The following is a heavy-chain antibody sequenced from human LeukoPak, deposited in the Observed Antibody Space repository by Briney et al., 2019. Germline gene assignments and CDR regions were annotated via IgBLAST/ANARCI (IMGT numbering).Heavy chain of an antibody. CDR2: MNPNSGNT. V-gene: IGHV1-8*01. Sequence: ASVKVSCKASGYTFTSYDINWVRQATGQGLEWMGWMNPNSGNTGYAQKFQGRVTMTRNTSISTAYMELSSLRSDDTAVYYCARVGRSANAFDIWGQGTMVTVSS. CDR3: ARVGRSANAFDI. CDR1: GYTFTSYD. D-gene: IGHD1-14*01. J-gene: IGHJ3*02.